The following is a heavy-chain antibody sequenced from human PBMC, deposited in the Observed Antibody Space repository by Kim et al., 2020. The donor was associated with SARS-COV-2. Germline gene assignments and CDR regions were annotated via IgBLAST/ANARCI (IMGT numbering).Heavy chain of an antibody. J-gene: IGHJ2*01. Sequence: SETLSLTCTVSGGSISYYYWSWIRQPPGKGLEWIGYVFDSGSTNYNPSLKSRVTISLDTSKKQFSLQLTSVTAADTAVYYCARGKYYYDGSGNPRFWYFDLRGRGTLVTVSS. CDR2: VFDSGST. V-gene: IGHV4-59*01. D-gene: IGHD3-22*01. CDR3: ARGKYYYDGSGNPRFWYFDL. CDR1: GGSISYYY.